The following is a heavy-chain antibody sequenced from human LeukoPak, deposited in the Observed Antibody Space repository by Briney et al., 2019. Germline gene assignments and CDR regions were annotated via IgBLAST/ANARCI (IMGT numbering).Heavy chain of an antibody. CDR2: IHNSGRT. CDR1: GGSVSSYY. D-gene: IGHD1-14*01. V-gene: IGHV4-59*08. CDR3: ARHGTISSESYFDY. Sequence: SETLSLTCSVSGGSVSSYYWRWIRQSPGKGLEWIGYIHNSGRTNYNPSLKSRVTGFVDTSKNQVSLRLSSVTAADTAVYYCARHGTISSESYFDYWGQGALVTVSS. J-gene: IGHJ4*02.